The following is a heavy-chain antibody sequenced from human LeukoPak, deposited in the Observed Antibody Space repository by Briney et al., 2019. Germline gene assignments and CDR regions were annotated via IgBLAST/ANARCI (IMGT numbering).Heavy chain of an antibody. CDR2: ISSTSNTI. CDR1: GFTFSAYS. Sequence: GGSLRLSCAASGFTFSAYSLNWVRQAPGKGLEWVSYISSTSNTIYYADSVKGRFTISRDNAKNSLYLQMNSLRAEETAVYYCARGLDFWSGSYDYWGQGTLVTVSS. V-gene: IGHV3-48*01. J-gene: IGHJ4*02. D-gene: IGHD3-3*01. CDR3: ARGLDFWSGSYDY.